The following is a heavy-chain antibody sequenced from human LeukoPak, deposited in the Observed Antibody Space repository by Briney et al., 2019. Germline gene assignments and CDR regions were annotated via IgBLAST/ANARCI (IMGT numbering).Heavy chain of an antibody. CDR3: ARDQYYGSGRFDY. Sequence: PSETLSLTCTVSGGSISSGGYYWSWIRQHPGKGLEWIGYIYYSGSTYYNPSLKSRVTISVDTSKNQFSLKLSSVTAADTAVYYCARDQYYGSGRFDYWGQGTLVTVSS. J-gene: IGHJ4*02. V-gene: IGHV4-31*03. CDR1: GGSISSGGYY. CDR2: IYYSGST. D-gene: IGHD3-10*01.